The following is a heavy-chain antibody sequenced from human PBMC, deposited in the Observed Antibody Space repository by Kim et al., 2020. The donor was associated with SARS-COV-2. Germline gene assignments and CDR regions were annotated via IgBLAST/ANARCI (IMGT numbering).Heavy chain of an antibody. J-gene: IGHJ6*02. CDR3: ARAGYSGYDFPPRPPNYYYYGMDV. V-gene: IGHV3-21*01. CDR2: ISSSSSYI. D-gene: IGHD5-12*01. CDR1: GFTFSSYS. Sequence: GGSLRLSCAASGFTFSSYSMNWVRQAPGKGLEWVSSISSSSSYIYYADSVKGRFTISRDNAKNSLYLQMNSLRAEDTAVYYCARAGYSGYDFPPRPPNYYYYGMDVWGQGTTVTVSS.